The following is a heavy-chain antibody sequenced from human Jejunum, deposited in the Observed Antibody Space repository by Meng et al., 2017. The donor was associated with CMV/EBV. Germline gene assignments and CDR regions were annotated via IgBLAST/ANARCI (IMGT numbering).Heavy chain of an antibody. V-gene: IGHV3-30*18. CDR2: MSYDGGNE. D-gene: IGHD5-18*01. CDR1: GFTFSNSV. J-gene: IGHJ4*02. CDR3: AKSLVDTAMDLDD. Sequence: SGFTFSNSVLHWVRQAPGKGLECVAVMSYDGGNEYYAASVKGRFTISRDSSKNTLYLQMNSLRVDDTAVYYCAKSLVDTAMDLDDWGQGMLVTVSS.